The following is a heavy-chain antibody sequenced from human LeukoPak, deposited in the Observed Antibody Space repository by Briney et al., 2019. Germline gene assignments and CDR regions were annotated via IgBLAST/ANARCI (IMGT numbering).Heavy chain of an antibody. CDR3: ARRRYYDSSGCFDY. Sequence: PSETLSLTCAVYGGSFSDYYWSWIRQPPGKGLEWIGSIYYSGSTYYNPSLKSRVTISVDTSKNQFSLKLSSVTAADTAVYYCARRRYYDSSGCFDYWGQGTLVTVSS. V-gene: IGHV4-34*01. CDR2: IYYSGST. D-gene: IGHD3-22*01. CDR1: GGSFSDYY. J-gene: IGHJ4*02.